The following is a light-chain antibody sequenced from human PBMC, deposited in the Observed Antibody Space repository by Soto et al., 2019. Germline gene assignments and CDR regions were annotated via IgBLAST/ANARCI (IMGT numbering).Light chain of an antibody. CDR1: RSISSY. V-gene: IGKV1-9*01. Sequence: IQLTQSSPSLSAAVGDSVTITPQASRSISSYLAWYQQKPGKAPKLLVYSASTLQSGVPSRFSGSGSGPDFTLTISSLQPEDSATYFCQQLNSYPQTFGQGTRLEIK. J-gene: IGKJ5*01. CDR3: QQLNSYPQT. CDR2: SAS.